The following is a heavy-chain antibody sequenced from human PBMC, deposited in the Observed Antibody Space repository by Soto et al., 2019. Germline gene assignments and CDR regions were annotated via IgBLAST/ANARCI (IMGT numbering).Heavy chain of an antibody. CDR3: ARXXXXXXXYYHHYYYGMDV. CDR2: INAGNGNT. V-gene: IGHV1-3*01. CDR1: GYTFTSYG. Sequence: QIQLMQSGAEVKKPGASVKVSCKASGYTFTSYGIHWVRQAPGQRLEWTGWINAGNGNTKYSEKFQGRVTITRDTSASTAYLELSSLRSEDTAVYYCARXXXXXXXYYHHYYYGMDVWGQGTTVTVSS. D-gene: IGHD3-22*01. J-gene: IGHJ6*02.